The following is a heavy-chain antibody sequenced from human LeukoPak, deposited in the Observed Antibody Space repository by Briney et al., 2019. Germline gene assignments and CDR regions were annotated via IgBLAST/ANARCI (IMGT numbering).Heavy chain of an antibody. Sequence: SETLSLTCAVYGGSFSGYYWSWIRQPPGKGLEWIGEINHSGSTNYNPSLKSRVTISVDTSKNQFSLKLSSVTAADTAVYYCARGLQLWGRGFGYYYHYMDVWRKGTTVTVSS. CDR1: GGSFSGYY. J-gene: IGHJ6*03. V-gene: IGHV4-34*01. D-gene: IGHD5-18*01. CDR2: INHSGST. CDR3: ARGLQLWGRGFGYYYHYMDV.